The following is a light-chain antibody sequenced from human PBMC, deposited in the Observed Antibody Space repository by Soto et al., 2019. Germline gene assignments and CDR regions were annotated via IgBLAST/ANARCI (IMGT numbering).Light chain of an antibody. CDR3: QKRSSGVT. CDR2: DAS. V-gene: IGKV3-11*01. CDR1: ESISTY. Sequence: EIVLTQSPATLSLSPGERATLSCRASESISTYLGWYQQKPGQAPRPLIYDASNRATGIPARFSGSGSGTEFTLTISSLEPEDSAVYVCQKRSSGVTVGQGTRLEIK. J-gene: IGKJ5*01.